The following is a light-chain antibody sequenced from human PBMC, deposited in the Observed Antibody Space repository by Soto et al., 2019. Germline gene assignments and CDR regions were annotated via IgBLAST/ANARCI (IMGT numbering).Light chain of an antibody. CDR2: DVS. CDR3: TPFAARNTYV. J-gene: IGLJ1*01. CDR1: SSDVGRYDY. V-gene: IGLV2-8*01. Sequence: QSALTQPPSASGSPGQSVTISCTGTSSDVGRYDYVSWYQQHPGKAPKLLIYDVSQRPSGVPDRFSGSKSGNTASLTVSGPKAEEGPVFYRTPFAARNTYVLGTGTK.